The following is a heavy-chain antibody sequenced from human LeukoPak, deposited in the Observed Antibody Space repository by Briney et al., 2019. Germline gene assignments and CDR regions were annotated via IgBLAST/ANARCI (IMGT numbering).Heavy chain of an antibody. Sequence: GGSLRFSCAASGYTFINYGLHWVRQAPGKGLEWVAVISYDGSQTFYRDSVKGRFTISRDDSKNTLHLQMNSLRIEDTAIYYCVKDDAGLPDYWGQGTLVTVSS. CDR1: GYTFINYG. J-gene: IGHJ4*02. V-gene: IGHV3-30*18. CDR3: VKDDAGLPDY. CDR2: ISYDGSQT. D-gene: IGHD2-15*01.